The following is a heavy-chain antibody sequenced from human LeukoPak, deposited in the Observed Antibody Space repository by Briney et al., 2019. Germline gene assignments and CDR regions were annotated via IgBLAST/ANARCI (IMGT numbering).Heavy chain of an antibody. Sequence: SETLSHTCTVSGGSISSYYWSWIRQPPGKELEWIGYIYYSGSTNYNPSLKSRVTISVDTSKNQFSLKLSSVTAADTAVYYCARDVPYYYDSSGRDAFDIWGQGTMVTVSS. CDR2: IYYSGST. CDR1: GGSISSYY. V-gene: IGHV4-59*01. CDR3: ARDVPYYYDSSGRDAFDI. J-gene: IGHJ3*02. D-gene: IGHD3-22*01.